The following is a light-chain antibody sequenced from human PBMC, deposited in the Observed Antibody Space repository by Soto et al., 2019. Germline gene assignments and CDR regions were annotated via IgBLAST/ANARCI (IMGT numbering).Light chain of an antibody. Sequence: QSALTQPASVSGSPGQSITISCTGTSSDVGGYDYVSWFQQHPGKAPKLMIYDVSNQPSGVSHRFTGSKSGNTASLTISGLQAEDEADYYCSSYTGSSTVVFGGGTKLTVL. J-gene: IGLJ2*01. CDR3: SSYTGSSTVV. V-gene: IGLV2-14*01. CDR1: SSDVGGYDY. CDR2: DVS.